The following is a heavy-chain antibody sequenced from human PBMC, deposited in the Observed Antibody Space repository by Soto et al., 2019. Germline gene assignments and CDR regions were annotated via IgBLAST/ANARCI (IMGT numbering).Heavy chain of an antibody. CDR1: GFTFSSYW. CDR2: IKQDGSEK. J-gene: IGHJ4*02. CDR3: ARALGDSTCY. D-gene: IGHD4-17*01. V-gene: IGHV3-7*01. Sequence: EVQLVESGGGLVQPGGSLRLSCVASGFTFSSYWMHWVRQAPGKGLEWVVNIKQDGSEKYYVDSVKGRFTISRDNAKNSLYLQMNSLRAEDTAVYYCARALGDSTCYWGQGTVVTVSS.